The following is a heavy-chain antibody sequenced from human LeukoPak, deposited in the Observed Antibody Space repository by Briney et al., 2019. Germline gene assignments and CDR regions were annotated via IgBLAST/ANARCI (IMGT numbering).Heavy chain of an antibody. J-gene: IGHJ4*02. CDR1: GFTFSSYW. V-gene: IGHV3-9*03. D-gene: IGHD6-13*01. CDR3: AKDRGYSSSFFEI. CDR2: ISWNSGKI. Sequence: GGSLRLSCVASGFTFSSYWMHWVRQAPGKGLEWVSGISWNSGKIDYADSVKGRFTISRDNAKNSLYLQMNSLRVEDMALYYCAKDRGYSSSFFEIWGQGTLVTVSS.